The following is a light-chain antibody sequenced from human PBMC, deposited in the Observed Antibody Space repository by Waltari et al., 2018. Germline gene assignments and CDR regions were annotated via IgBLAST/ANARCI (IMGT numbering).Light chain of an antibody. CDR1: QGISTY. Sequence: VIWMTQSPSLLPASPGDRVTIPCRMSQGISTYLAWYQQKPGRAPDLLIYGASILHSGVPSRFSGSGSGTDFTLTISSLQSEDVATYYCQHYYNFPWTFGQGTKVEIK. CDR3: QHYYNFPWT. V-gene: IGKV1D-8*03. J-gene: IGKJ1*01. CDR2: GAS.